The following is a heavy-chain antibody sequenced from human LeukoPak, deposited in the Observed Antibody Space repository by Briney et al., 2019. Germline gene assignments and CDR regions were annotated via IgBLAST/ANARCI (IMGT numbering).Heavy chain of an antibody. D-gene: IGHD2-15*01. CDR2: IYYSGST. CDR3: ARWDCSGGSCYFDY. Sequence: SETLSLTCTVSGGSISSYYWSWIRQPPGKGLEWIGYIYYSGSTNYNPSLKSRVTISVDTSKSQFSLKLSSVTAADTAVYYCARWDCSGGSCYFDYWGQGTLVTVSS. J-gene: IGHJ4*02. CDR1: GGSISSYY. V-gene: IGHV4-59*01.